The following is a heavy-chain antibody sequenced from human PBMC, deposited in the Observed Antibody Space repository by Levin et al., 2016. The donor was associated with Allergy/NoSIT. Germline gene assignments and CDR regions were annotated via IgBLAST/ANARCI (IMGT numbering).Heavy chain of an antibody. J-gene: IGHJ4*02. CDR3: VSPPDY. CDR2: SRSKPYNYTT. Sequence: GGSLRLSCVVSGFTLSDRYMDWVRQAPGKGLEWIGRSRSKPYNYTTDYAASVQGRFTISRDDSKNSLYLQMNSLKTEDTAVYYCVSPPDYWGQGTLVTVSS. V-gene: IGHV3-72*01. CDR1: GFTLSDRY.